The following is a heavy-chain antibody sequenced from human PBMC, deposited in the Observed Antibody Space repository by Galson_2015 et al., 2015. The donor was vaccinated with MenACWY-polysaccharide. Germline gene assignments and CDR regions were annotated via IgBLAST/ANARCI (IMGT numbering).Heavy chain of an antibody. V-gene: IGHV4-39*01. CDR1: GGSIRSSSYY. D-gene: IGHD5-12*01. CDR3: ARQGGSGRSHDY. CDR2: IYYGGST. J-gene: IGHJ4*02. Sequence: ETLSLTCTVSGGSIRSSSYYWGWIRQPPGKGLEWIGTIYYGGSTYYNPSLKSRVTISVDTSKNQFSLRLTSGTAADTAVYYCARQGGSGRSHDYWGQGTLVTVSS.